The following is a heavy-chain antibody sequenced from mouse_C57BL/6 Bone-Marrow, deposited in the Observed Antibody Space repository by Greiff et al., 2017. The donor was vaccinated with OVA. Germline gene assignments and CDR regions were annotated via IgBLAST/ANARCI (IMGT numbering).Heavy chain of an antibody. Sequence: EVQLVESGGGLVQPGGSLKLSCAASGFTFSDYYMYWVRQTPEKRLEWVAYISNGGGSTYYPDTVKGRFTISRDNAKNTLYLQMSRLKSEDTAMYYCARQGSNYWYFDVWGTGTTVTVSS. V-gene: IGHV5-12*01. D-gene: IGHD1-1*01. CDR1: GFTFSDYY. J-gene: IGHJ1*03. CDR2: ISNGGGST. CDR3: ARQGSNYWYFDV.